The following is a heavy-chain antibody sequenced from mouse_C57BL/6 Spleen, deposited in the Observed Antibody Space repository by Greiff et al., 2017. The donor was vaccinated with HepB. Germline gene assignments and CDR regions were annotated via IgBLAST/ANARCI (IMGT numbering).Heavy chain of an antibody. D-gene: IGHD2-4*01. Sequence: EVQLQQSGPELVKPGASVKISCKASGYTFTDYYMNWVKQSHGKSLEWIGDINPNNGGTSYNQKFKGKATLTVDKSSSTAYMELRSLTAEDSAVYYSARGDYDDFDYWGQGTTLTVSS. CDR2: INPNNGGT. CDR3: ARGDYDDFDY. V-gene: IGHV1-26*01. J-gene: IGHJ2*01. CDR1: GYTFTDYY.